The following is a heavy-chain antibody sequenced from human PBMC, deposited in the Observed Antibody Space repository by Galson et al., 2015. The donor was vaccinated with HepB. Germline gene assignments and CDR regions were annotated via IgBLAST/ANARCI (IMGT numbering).Heavy chain of an antibody. CDR1: GGTFSSYA. J-gene: IGHJ1*01. CDR2: IIPIFGTA. CDR3: ARVEGIAAAGNLYFQH. D-gene: IGHD6-13*01. V-gene: IGHV1-69*13. Sequence: SVKVSCKASGGTFSSYAISWVRQAPGQGLEWMGGIIPIFGTANYAQKFQGRVTITADESTSTAYMELSSLRSEDTAVYYCARVEGIAAAGNLYFQHWGQGTLVTVSS.